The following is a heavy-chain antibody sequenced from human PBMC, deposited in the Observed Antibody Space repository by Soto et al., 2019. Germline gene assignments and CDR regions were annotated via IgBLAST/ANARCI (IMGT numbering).Heavy chain of an antibody. CDR3: ARDNYGSGSLDP. CDR2: IYYSGST. J-gene: IGHJ5*02. Sequence: SETPSLTCTVSGGSISSYYWSWIRQPPGKGLEWIGYIYYSGSTNYNPSLKSRVTISVDTSKNRFSLKLSSVTAADTAVYYCARDNYGSGSLDPWGQGTLVTVSS. CDR1: GGSISSYY. V-gene: IGHV4-59*01. D-gene: IGHD3-10*01.